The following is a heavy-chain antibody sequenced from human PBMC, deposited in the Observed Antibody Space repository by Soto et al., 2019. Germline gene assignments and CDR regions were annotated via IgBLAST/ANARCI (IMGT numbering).Heavy chain of an antibody. D-gene: IGHD3-10*01. Sequence: QVQLQESGPGLVKPSETLSLTCTVSGGSISSYYWSWIRQPPGKGLEWLGYIYYSGSTNYNPSLKSRVTISVDKSKNQFSLKLSSVTAADTAVYYCARGAVWFGVLDNPYYFDDWGQGTLVTVSS. V-gene: IGHV4-59*01. CDR2: IYYSGST. CDR3: ARGAVWFGVLDNPYYFDD. CDR1: GGSISSYY. J-gene: IGHJ4*02.